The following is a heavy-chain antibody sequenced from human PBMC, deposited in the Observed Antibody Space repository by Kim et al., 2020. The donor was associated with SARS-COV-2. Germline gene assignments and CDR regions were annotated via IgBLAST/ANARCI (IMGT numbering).Heavy chain of an antibody. J-gene: IGHJ3*02. CDR1: GFTFSSYA. CDR3: VKRVQDAFDI. CDR2: ISSNGGTT. V-gene: IGHV3-64D*06. Sequence: GGSLRLSCSASGFTFSSYAMHWVRQAPGKGLEYVSAISSNGGTTYYADSVKGRFTISRDDSKNTVYLQMSSLRPEDTAVYYCVKRVQDAFDIWGQGTMVTVSS.